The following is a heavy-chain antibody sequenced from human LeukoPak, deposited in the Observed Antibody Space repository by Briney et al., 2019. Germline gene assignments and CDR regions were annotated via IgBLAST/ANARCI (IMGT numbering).Heavy chain of an antibody. D-gene: IGHD3-10*01. CDR3: ARSSGTYYFDY. Sequence: SETLSLTCTVSGGSISSGSYYWSWIRQPAGKGLEWIGRIYTSGSTNYNPSLKSRVTISVDTSKNQFSLKLSSVTAADTAVYYCARSSGTYYFDYWGQGTLVIVSS. CDR2: IYTSGST. V-gene: IGHV4-61*02. J-gene: IGHJ4*02. CDR1: GGSISSGSYY.